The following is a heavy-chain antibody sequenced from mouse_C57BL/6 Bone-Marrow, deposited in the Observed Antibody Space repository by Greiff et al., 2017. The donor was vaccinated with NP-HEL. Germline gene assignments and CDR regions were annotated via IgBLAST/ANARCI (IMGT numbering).Heavy chain of an antibody. Sequence: VQLMESGPGLVAPSQSLSITCTVSGFSLTSYAISWVRQPPGKGLEWLGVIWTGGGTNYNSALKSRLSISKDNSKSQVFLNMNSLQTEDTARYFCARLRRTVYSAMDYWGQGTSVTVSS. D-gene: IGHD1-1*01. CDR1: GFSLTSYA. V-gene: IGHV2-9-1*01. CDR3: ARLRRTVYSAMDY. J-gene: IGHJ4*01. CDR2: IWTGGGT.